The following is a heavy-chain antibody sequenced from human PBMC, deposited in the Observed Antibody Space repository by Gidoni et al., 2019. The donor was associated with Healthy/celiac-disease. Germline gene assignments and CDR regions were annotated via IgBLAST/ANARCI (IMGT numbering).Heavy chain of an antibody. CDR2: IWYDGSNK. Sequence: QVQLVESGGGVVQPGRSLRLSCAASGFTFSSYGRHWVRQAPGKGLEWVAVIWYDGSNKYYADSVKGRFTISRDNSKNTLYLQMNSLRAEDTAVYYCAREGRRSSGFKGYYYYMDVWGKGTTVTVSS. J-gene: IGHJ6*03. D-gene: IGHD6-19*01. CDR1: GFTFSSYG. V-gene: IGHV3-33*01. CDR3: AREGRRSSGFKGYYYYMDV.